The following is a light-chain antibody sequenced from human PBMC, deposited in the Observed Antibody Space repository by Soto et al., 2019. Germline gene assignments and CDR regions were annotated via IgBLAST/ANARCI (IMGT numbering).Light chain of an antibody. CDR2: GTS. Sequence: EIVLMQAPGTLSLKPGERATLSCRASQSVSSSYLAWYQQKPGQAPRLLIYGTSSRATAIPDRFSGSGSGTDFTLTISRLEPEDFAVYYCQQYGSSSWTFGQGTKVDVK. V-gene: IGKV3-20*01. J-gene: IGKJ1*01. CDR1: QSVSSSY. CDR3: QQYGSSSWT.